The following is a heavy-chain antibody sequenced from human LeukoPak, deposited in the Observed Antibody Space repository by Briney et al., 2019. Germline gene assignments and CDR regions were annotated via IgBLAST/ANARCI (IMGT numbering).Heavy chain of an antibody. D-gene: IGHD6-13*01. V-gene: IGHV3-30*18. CDR1: GLTFKSYG. CDR3: AKVQQHLIALYHAMDV. CDR2: ISCVGNNK. Sequence: GGSLRLSCAASGLTFKSYGLHWVRQAPGKGLEWVALISCVGNNKYFADSVKGRFTISRDNSRNTLYLKMNSRRAEDTAVYYCAKVQQHLIALYHAMDVWGPGTTVTVSS. J-gene: IGHJ6*02.